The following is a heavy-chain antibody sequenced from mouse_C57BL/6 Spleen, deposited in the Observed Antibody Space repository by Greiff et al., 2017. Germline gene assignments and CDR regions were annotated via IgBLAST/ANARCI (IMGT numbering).Heavy chain of an antibody. J-gene: IGHJ4*01. CDR1: GYTFTSYW. CDR2: IDPSDSYT. CDR3: ARGDYSNSYAMDY. V-gene: IGHV1-50*01. Sequence: QVQLQQPGAELVKPGASVKLSCKASGYTFTSYWMPWVKQRPGQGLEWIGEIDPSDSYTNYNQKFKGKATLTVDTSSSTAYMQLSSLTSEDSAVYYCARGDYSNSYAMDYWGQGTSVTVSS. D-gene: IGHD2-5*01.